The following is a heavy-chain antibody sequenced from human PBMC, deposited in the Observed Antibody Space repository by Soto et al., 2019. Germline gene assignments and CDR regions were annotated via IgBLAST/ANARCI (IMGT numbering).Heavy chain of an antibody. CDR3: ARGRGWWFGELLRNYYYYYMDV. CDR1: GGSFSGYY. J-gene: IGHJ6*03. CDR2: INHSGST. Sequence: SETLSLTCAVYGGSFSGYYWSWIRQPPGKGLEWIGEINHSGSTNYNPSLKSRVTISVDTSKNQFSLKLSSVTAADTAVYYCARGRGWWFGELLRNYYYYYMDVWGKGTTVTVSS. V-gene: IGHV4-34*01. D-gene: IGHD3-10*01.